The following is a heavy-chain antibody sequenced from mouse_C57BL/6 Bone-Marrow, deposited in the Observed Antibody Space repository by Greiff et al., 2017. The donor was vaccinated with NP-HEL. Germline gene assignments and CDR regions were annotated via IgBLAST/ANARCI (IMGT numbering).Heavy chain of an antibody. CDR1: GYAFTNYL. Sequence: QVQLQQSGAELVRPGTSVKVSCKASGYAFTNYLIEWVKQRPGQGLEWIGVINPGSGGTNYNEKFKGKATLTADKSSSTAYMQLSSLTSEDSAVYFCARGGFGFPFDYWGQGTTLTVSS. V-gene: IGHV1-54*01. CDR2: INPGSGGT. CDR3: ARGGFGFPFDY. J-gene: IGHJ2*01.